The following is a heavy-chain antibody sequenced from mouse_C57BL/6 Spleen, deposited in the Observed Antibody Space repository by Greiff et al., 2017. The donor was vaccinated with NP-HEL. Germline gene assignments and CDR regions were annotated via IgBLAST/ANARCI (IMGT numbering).Heavy chain of an antibody. Sequence: VQLKESGGGLVQPGGSLSLSCEASGFTFTDYYMSWVRQPPGKALEWMGFIRNKDNGYTTEYSASVKGRFTISRDNSQSILYLQMNALRAEDSATYYCARYDGCYYFDYWGQGTTLTVST. D-gene: IGHD2-3*01. V-gene: IGHV7-3*01. CDR2: IRNKDNGYTT. CDR1: GFTFTDYY. J-gene: IGHJ2*01. CDR3: ARYDGCYYFDY.